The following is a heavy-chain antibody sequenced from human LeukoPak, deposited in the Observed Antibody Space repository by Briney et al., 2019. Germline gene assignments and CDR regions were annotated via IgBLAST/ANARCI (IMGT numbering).Heavy chain of an antibody. CDR1: GFTFSSYA. J-gene: IGHJ4*02. CDR2: ISGSGGST. CDR3: AKPRPVTHSGWLHDDY. D-gene: IGHD6-19*01. Sequence: PGGSLRLSCAASGFTFSSYAMSWVRQAPGKGLEWVSAISGSGGSTYYADSVKGRFTISRDNSKNTLYLQMNSLRAEDTAVYYCAKPRPVTHSGWLHDDYWGQGTLVTVSS. V-gene: IGHV3-23*01.